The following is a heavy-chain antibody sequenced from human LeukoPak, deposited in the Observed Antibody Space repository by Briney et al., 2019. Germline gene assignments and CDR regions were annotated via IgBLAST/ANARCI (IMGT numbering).Heavy chain of an antibody. J-gene: IGHJ4*02. CDR1: GFTFSSYG. D-gene: IGHD3-10*01. CDR2: IRYDGSNK. Sequence: PGGSLRLSCAASGFTFSSYGMHWVRQAPGKGLEWVAFIRYDGSNKYYADSVKGRFTISRDNSKNTLYLQMNSLRAEDTAVYYCAKGPPLWFGELLLFDYWGQGTLVTFSS. V-gene: IGHV3-30*02. CDR3: AKGPPLWFGELLLFDY.